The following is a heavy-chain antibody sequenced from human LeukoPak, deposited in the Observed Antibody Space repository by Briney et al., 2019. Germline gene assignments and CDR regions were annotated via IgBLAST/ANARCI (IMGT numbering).Heavy chain of an antibody. V-gene: IGHV3-7*03. Sequence: GGSLRLSCAASGFTFSNYLMSWVRQAPGKGLEWVANIKKDGSEKYYVDSVKGRFTISRDNAKNSLYLQMNSLRADDTAVYYCARQTYYDYVWGSFLETPYFDYWGQGTLVTVSS. D-gene: IGHD3-16*01. J-gene: IGHJ4*02. CDR1: GFTFSNYL. CDR3: ARQTYYDYVWGSFLETPYFDY. CDR2: IKKDGSEK.